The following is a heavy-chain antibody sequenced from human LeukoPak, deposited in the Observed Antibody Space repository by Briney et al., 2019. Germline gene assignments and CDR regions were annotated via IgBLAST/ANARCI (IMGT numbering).Heavy chain of an antibody. V-gene: IGHV3-23*01. Sequence: GGSLRLSCAASGFTFSNAWMSWVRQAPGEGLEWVSAISGSGGSTYYADSVKGRFTISRDNSKNTLYLQMNSLRAEDTAVYYCAKRLSYYFDYWGQGTLVTVSS. CDR1: GFTFSNAW. CDR2: ISGSGGST. CDR3: AKRLSYYFDY. J-gene: IGHJ4*02.